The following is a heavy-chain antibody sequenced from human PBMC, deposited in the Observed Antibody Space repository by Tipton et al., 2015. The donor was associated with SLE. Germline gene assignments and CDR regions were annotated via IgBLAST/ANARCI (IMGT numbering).Heavy chain of an antibody. D-gene: IGHD3-22*01. CDR3: ARPHSYYYDSSGYYPN. Sequence: QSGPEVKKPGASVKVSCKASGYTFTSYGISWVRQAPGQGLEWMGWISACNGNTNYAQKLQGRVAMTTDTSTSTAYMELRSLRSDDTAVYYCARPHSYYYDSSGYYPNWGQGTLVTVSS. CDR2: ISACNGNT. J-gene: IGHJ4*02. CDR1: GYTFTSYG. V-gene: IGHV1-18*01.